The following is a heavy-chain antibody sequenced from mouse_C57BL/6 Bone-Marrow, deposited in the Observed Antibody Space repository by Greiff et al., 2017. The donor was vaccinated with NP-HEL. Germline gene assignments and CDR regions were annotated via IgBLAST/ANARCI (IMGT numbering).Heavy chain of an antibody. CDR2: ILPGSGST. CDR1: GYTFTGYW. V-gene: IGHV1-9*01. J-gene: IGHJ1*03. Sequence: VQLQQSGAELMKPGASVKLSCKATGYTFTGYWIEWVKQRPGHGLEWIGEILPGSGSTNYNEKFKGKATFTADTSSNQAYMQISSLTTEATPIHYCARRGYYGSSRGDYDVWGTGTTVTVSS. D-gene: IGHD1-1*01. CDR3: ARRGYYGSSRGDYDV.